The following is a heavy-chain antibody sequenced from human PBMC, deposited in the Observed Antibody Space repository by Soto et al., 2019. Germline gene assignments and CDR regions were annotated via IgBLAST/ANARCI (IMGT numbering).Heavy chain of an antibody. V-gene: IGHV1-46*01. J-gene: IGHJ4*02. CDR1: GYSFTSYD. D-gene: IGHD7-27*01. CDR3: GREGVAETGEIEY. Sequence: ASVKVSCKASGYSFTSYDMHWVRQAPGQGLEWMGIINPSGGRTVYALKFQGRVTMTRDTSTSTLYMELSGLRSEDTAVYYCGREGVAETGEIEYWGQGTLVTVSS. CDR2: INPSGGRT.